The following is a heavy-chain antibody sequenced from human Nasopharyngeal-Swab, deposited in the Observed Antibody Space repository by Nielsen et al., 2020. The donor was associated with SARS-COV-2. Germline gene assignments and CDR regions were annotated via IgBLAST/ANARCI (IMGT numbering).Heavy chain of an antibody. J-gene: IGHJ4*02. Sequence: SETLSLTCAVYGGSFSGYYWSWIRQPPGKGLEWIGEINHSGSTNYNPSLKSRVTISVDTSKNQFSLKLSSVTAADTAVYYCAREYSSSWYRGFDYWGQGTLVTVSS. D-gene: IGHD6-13*01. CDR1: GGSFSGYY. CDR3: AREYSSSWYRGFDY. V-gene: IGHV4-34*01. CDR2: INHSGST.